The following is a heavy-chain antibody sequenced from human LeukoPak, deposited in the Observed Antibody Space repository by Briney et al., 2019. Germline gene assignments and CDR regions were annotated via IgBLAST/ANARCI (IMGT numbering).Heavy chain of an antibody. D-gene: IGHD3-10*01. Sequence: PGGSLRLSCAASGFTVSSNYMSWVRQAPGKGLEWVSVIYSGGSTYYADSVKGRFNISRDNSKNTLYLQMNSLRAEDTAVYYCARSNYGSGSYYSLRWFDPWGQGTLVTVSS. CDR2: IYSGGST. CDR1: GFTVSSNY. V-gene: IGHV3-53*01. CDR3: ARSNYGSGSYYSLRWFDP. J-gene: IGHJ5*02.